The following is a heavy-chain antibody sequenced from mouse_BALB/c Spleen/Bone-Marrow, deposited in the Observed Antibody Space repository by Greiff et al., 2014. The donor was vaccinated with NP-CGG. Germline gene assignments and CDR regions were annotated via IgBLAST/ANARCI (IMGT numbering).Heavy chain of an antibody. CDR1: GYTFTSYW. Sequence: VQLQQSGAELARPGASVKLSCKASGYTFTSYWMQWVKQRPGQGLEWIGAIYPGDGDTRYTQKFKGKATLTADKSSSTAYVQLSSLASEDSAVYYCARSEGNYAMDYWGQGTSVTVSS. CDR2: IYPGDGDT. CDR3: ARSEGNYAMDY. V-gene: IGHV1-87*01. J-gene: IGHJ4*01.